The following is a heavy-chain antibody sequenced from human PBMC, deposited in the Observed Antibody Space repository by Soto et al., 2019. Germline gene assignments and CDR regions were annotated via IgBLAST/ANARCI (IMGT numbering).Heavy chain of an antibody. J-gene: IGHJ6*02. V-gene: IGHV3-33*01. CDR2: IWYDGSNK. CDR1: VCTFISYV. Sequence: SLRLSCAASVCTFISYVMHWVRQAPGKGLEWVAVIWYDGSNKYYADSVKGRFTISRDNSKNTLYLQMNSLRAEDTAVYYCARDLSTSWIREGMDVWGQGTMVTVSS. CDR3: ARDLSTSWIREGMDV. D-gene: IGHD2-2*01.